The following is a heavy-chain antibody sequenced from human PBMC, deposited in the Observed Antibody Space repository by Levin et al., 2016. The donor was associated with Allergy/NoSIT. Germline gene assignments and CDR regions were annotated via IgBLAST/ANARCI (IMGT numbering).Heavy chain of an antibody. CDR2: INHSGST. V-gene: IGHV4-34*01. CDR3: ARGPPVDTAMVRRKNSYYMDV. Sequence: WIRQPPGKGLEWIGEINHSGSTNYNPSLKSRVTISVDTSKNQFSLKLSSVTAADTAVYYCARGPPVDTAMVRRKNSYYMDVWGKGTTVTVSS. J-gene: IGHJ6*03. D-gene: IGHD5-18*01.